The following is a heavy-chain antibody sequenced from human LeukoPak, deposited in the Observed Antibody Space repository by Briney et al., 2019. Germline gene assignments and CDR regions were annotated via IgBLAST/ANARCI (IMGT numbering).Heavy chain of an antibody. D-gene: IGHD6-19*01. CDR3: AKSDYSSGWAPDF. J-gene: IGHJ4*02. V-gene: IGHV3-23*01. CDR2: ITGSGYTT. Sequence: PGGSLRLSCAVSGFTFSSYGLSWVRQAPGEGLEWVSAITGSGYTTYYADSVKGRFTISGDNSKSTLYLQMNSLRAEDTAVYYCAKSDYSSGWAPDFGGQGSLVTVSS. CDR1: GFTFSSYG.